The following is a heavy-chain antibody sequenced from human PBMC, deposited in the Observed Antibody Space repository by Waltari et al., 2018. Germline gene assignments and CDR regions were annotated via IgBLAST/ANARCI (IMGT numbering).Heavy chain of an antibody. D-gene: IGHD3-3*01. CDR1: GSTFTSSD. J-gene: IGHJ6*03. CDR3: VRASGYSYYYYYYMDV. V-gene: IGHV1-8*03. CDR2: MNPNSGNT. Sequence: QVQLVQSGAEVKTPGASVKVSCKASGSTFTSSDILWVRRATGQGLEWMGWMNPNSGNTGYAQKFQGRVTITRNTSISTAYMELSSLRSEDTAVYYCVRASGYSYYYYYYMDVWGKGTTVTVSS.